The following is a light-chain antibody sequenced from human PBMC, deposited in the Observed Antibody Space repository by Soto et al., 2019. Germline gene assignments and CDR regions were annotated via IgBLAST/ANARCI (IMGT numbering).Light chain of an antibody. V-gene: IGKV3-11*01. CDR3: QQRSNWTPALS. CDR1: QSVRSF. CDR2: DAS. Sequence: EIVLTQSPATLSLSPGERATLSCRASQSVRSFLAWYQQKPGQAPRLLIYDASNRATGVPGRFSGSGSGTDFTLTISSLEPEDFAVYYCQQRSNWTPALSFGGGTKVE. J-gene: IGKJ4*01.